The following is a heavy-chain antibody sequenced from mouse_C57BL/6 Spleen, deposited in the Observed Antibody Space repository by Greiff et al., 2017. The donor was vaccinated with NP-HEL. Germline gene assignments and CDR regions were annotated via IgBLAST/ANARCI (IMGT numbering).Heavy chain of an antibody. J-gene: IGHJ1*03. CDR2: IWSGGST. Sequence: VQLQESGPGLVQPSQSLSITCTVSGFSLTSYGVHWVRQSPGKGLEWLGVIWSGGSTDYNAAFISRLSISKDNSKSQVFFKMISLQADDTAIYYCARKSWDGGYFDVWGTGTTVTVSS. D-gene: IGHD4-1*01. CDR1: GFSLTSYG. CDR3: ARKSWDGGYFDV. V-gene: IGHV2-2*01.